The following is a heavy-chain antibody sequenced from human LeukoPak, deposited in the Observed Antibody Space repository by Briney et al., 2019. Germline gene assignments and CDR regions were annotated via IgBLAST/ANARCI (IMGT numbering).Heavy chain of an antibody. Sequence: SETLSLTCTVSGGSISSGGYYWSWIRQPPGKGLGWIGEINHSGSTNYNPSLKSRVTISVDTSKNQFSLKLSSVTAADTAVYYCARGKRRITMIVVVIPFFDYWGQGTLVTVSS. J-gene: IGHJ4*02. D-gene: IGHD3-22*01. V-gene: IGHV4-39*07. CDR2: INHSGST. CDR1: GGSISSGGYY. CDR3: ARGKRRITMIVVVIPFFDY.